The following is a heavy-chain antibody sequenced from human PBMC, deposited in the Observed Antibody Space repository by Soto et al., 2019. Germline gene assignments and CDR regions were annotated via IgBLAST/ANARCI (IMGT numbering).Heavy chain of an antibody. CDR3: ARGDYYDTSGHFSDVFDI. J-gene: IGHJ3*02. D-gene: IGHD3-22*01. CDR2: NSWDGGTS. CDR1: GFTLSRYT. V-gene: IGHV3-43*01. Sequence: GGSLRLSCAASGFTLSRYTMHWVRQAPGKGLEWVALNSWDGGTSAYADSVKGRFTVSRDNKKSFLYLQMNSLRVDDTAVYYCARGDYYDTSGHFSDVFDIWGQGTMVTVSS.